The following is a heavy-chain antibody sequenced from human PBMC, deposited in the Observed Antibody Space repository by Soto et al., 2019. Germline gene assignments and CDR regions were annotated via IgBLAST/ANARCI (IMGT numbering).Heavy chain of an antibody. D-gene: IGHD3-10*01. CDR1: GYTFTGYY. CDR3: ARDLLAIWFGESIPYYYYYGMDV. J-gene: IGHJ6*02. Sequence: VASVKVSCKASGYTFTGYYMHWVRQAPGQGLEWMGWINPNSGGTNYAQKFQGWVTMTRDTSISTAYMELSRLRSDDTAVYYCARDLLAIWFGESIPYYYYYGMDVWGQGTTVTVSS. V-gene: IGHV1-2*04. CDR2: INPNSGGT.